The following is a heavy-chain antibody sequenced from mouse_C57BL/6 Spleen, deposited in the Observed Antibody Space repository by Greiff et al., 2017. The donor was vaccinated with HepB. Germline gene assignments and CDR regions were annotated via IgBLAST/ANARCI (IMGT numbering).Heavy chain of an antibody. CDR2: IDPSDSYT. V-gene: IGHV1-69*01. Sequence: VQLQQPGAELVMPGASVKLSCKASGYTFTSYWMHWVKQRPGQGLEWIGEIDPSDSYTNYNQKFKGKSTLTVDKSSSTAYMQLSSLTSEDSAVYYCATIYYGFHYYAMDYWGQGTSVTVSS. CDR1: GYTFTSYW. D-gene: IGHD2-1*01. CDR3: ATIYYGFHYYAMDY. J-gene: IGHJ4*01.